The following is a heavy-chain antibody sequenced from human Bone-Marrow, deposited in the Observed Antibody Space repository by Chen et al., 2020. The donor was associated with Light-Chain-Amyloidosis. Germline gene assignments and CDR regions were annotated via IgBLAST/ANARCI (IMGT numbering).Heavy chain of an antibody. Sequence: EVQLVETGGGLIQPGGSLRLSCAASGFTVSSNYLSWVRQAPGKGLEWVSGINSNGDRTGYADSVRGRFTISRDNAKNSLYLQMNSLRSEDTALYYCAKDTHREGGMHVWGQGTTVTVSS. CDR2: INSNGDRT. CDR3: AKDTHREGGMHV. V-gene: IGHV3-53*05. CDR1: GFTVSSNY. J-gene: IGHJ6*02.